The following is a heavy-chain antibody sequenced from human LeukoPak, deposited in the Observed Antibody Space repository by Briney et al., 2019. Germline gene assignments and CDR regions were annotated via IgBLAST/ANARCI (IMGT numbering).Heavy chain of an antibody. D-gene: IGHD3-22*01. CDR2: INPNSGGT. CDR1: GYTLTDYY. CDR3: ARVGYYESSGYYEY. J-gene: IGHJ4*02. Sequence: ASVKVSCKASGYTLTDYYMHWVRQAPGQGLEWMGRINPNSGGTNYAQKFQGRVTMTRDTSISTVYIELSRLRSDDTAVYYCARVGYYESSGYYEYWGQGTLVTVSS. V-gene: IGHV1-2*06.